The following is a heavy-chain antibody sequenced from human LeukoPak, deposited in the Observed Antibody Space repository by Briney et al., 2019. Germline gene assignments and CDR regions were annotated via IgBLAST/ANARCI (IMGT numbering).Heavy chain of an antibody. D-gene: IGHD6-19*01. Sequence: GASLKISFKGSGYGFTSYWIGWVRQMPGKGLEWMGIIYPGDSDTRYSPSFQGQVTISADKSISPSYLQWSSLKASDTAMYYCARLVAVAGNDAFDIWGQGTMVTVSS. J-gene: IGHJ3*02. CDR1: GYGFTSYW. V-gene: IGHV5-51*01. CDR3: ARLVAVAGNDAFDI. CDR2: IYPGDSDT.